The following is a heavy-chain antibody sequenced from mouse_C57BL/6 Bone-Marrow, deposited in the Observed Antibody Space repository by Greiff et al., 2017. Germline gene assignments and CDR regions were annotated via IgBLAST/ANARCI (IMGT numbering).Heavy chain of an antibody. CDR2: INPSSGYT. CDR1: GYTFTSYT. J-gene: IGHJ3*01. D-gene: IGHD1-1*01. V-gene: IGHV1-4*01. Sequence: LQESGAELARPGASVKMSCKASGYTFTSYTMHWVKQRPGQGLEWIGYINPSSGYTKYNQKFKDKATLTADKSSSTAYMQLSSLTSEDSAVYYCARDYYGSSYFAYWGQGTLVTVSA. CDR3: ARDYYGSSYFAY.